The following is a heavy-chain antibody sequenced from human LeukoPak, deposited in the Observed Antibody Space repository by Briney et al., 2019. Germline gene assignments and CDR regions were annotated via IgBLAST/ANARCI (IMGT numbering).Heavy chain of an antibody. D-gene: IGHD3-22*01. CDR2: ISSSSSYI. CDR1: GFTFSSYW. J-gene: IGHJ4*02. V-gene: IGHV3-21*01. Sequence: RGGSLRLSCAAAGFTFSSYWMSWVRQAPGKGLGWVSFISSSSSYIYYADSVKGRFTISRDNAKNSLYLQMISLRAEDTAVYYCARWTPADYYDSSGPDDYWGQGTLVTVSS. CDR3: ARWTPADYYDSSGPDDY.